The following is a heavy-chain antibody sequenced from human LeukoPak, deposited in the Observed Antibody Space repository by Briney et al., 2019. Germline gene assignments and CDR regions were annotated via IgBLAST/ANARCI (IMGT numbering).Heavy chain of an antibody. CDR1: GFTFSTYW. CDR3: AKGHTIFGVVTYDY. Sequence: GGSLRLSCAASGFTFSTYWMSWVRQAPGKGLEWVSAISGSGGSTYYADSVKGRFTISRDNSKNTLYLQMNSLRAEDTAVYYCAKGHTIFGVVTYDYWGQGTLVTVSS. D-gene: IGHD3-3*01. V-gene: IGHV3-23*01. CDR2: ISGSGGST. J-gene: IGHJ4*02.